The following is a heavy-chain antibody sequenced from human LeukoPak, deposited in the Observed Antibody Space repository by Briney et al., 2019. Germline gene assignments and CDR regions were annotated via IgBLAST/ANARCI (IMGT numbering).Heavy chain of an antibody. V-gene: IGHV4-30-2*01. J-gene: IGHJ5*02. CDR1: GGSISSGGYS. CDR2: IYHSGST. Sequence: SETLSLTCAVSGGSISSGGYSWSWIRQPPGKGLEWIGYIYHSGSTYYNPSLKSRVTISVDRSKNQFSLKLSSVTAADTAVYYCARERRVGDCSSTSCHDWFDPWGQGTLVTVSS. D-gene: IGHD2-2*01. CDR3: ARERRVGDCSSTSCHDWFDP.